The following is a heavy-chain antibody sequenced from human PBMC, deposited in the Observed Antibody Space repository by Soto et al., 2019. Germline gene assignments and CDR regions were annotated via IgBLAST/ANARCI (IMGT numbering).Heavy chain of an antibody. CDR3: ARDLWVEPELYYYGMDV. D-gene: IGHD1-1*01. Sequence: SETLSLTCTVSGDSISSADYYWSWIRQTPGKGLEWIGHIFYSGTTYYNPSLKGRLTISVDTSKNHFSLRLTSVTAADTAVYYCARDLWVEPELYYYGMDVWGQGTTVTVSS. CDR2: IFYSGTT. J-gene: IGHJ6*02. V-gene: IGHV4-30-4*01. CDR1: GDSISSADYY.